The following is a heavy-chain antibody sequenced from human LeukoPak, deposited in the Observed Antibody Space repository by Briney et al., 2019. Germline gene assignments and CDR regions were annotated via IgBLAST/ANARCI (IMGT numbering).Heavy chain of an antibody. V-gene: IGHV3-21*04. CDR3: AKENLGDYYDSSGYFDY. D-gene: IGHD3-22*01. CDR2: ISSSSSYI. J-gene: IGHJ4*02. Sequence: PGGSLRLSCAASGFTFSSYSMNWVRQAPGKGLEWVSSISSSSSYIYYADSVKGRFTISRDNAKNSLYLQMNSLRAEDTAVYYCAKENLGDYYDSSGYFDYWGQGTLVTVSS. CDR1: GFTFSSYS.